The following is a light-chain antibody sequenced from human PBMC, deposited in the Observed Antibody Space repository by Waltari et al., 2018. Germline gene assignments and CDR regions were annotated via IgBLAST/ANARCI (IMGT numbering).Light chain of an antibody. CDR3: LQYFSYPWT. CDR2: DAS. V-gene: IGKV1-5*01. Sequence: DIQMSQSPSTLSASLGDRVTITCRASQVISNWLAWYQQKPGKAPKVLIYDASTLQSGVPSGFSGGGSGTEFTLTISSLQSDDFATYYCLQYFSYPWTFGPGTKVEIK. CDR1: QVISNW. J-gene: IGKJ1*01.